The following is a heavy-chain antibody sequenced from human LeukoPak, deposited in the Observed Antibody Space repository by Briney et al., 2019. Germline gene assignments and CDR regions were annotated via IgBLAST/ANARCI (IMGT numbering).Heavy chain of an antibody. CDR2: IYPGDSDT. CDR3: ARHMPGYYYMDV. J-gene: IGHJ6*03. Sequence: GESLNISCKGSGYSFTSYWIGWVRQMAGKGLEGMGIIYPGDSDTRYSPSFQGQVTISADKSISPAYLQLSSRPAWDTAMYYCARHMPGYYYMDVWGKGTTVTVSS. V-gene: IGHV5-51*01. CDR1: GYSFTSYW. D-gene: IGHD2-2*01.